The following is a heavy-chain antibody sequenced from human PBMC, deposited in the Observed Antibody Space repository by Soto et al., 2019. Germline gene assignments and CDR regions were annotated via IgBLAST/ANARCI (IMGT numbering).Heavy chain of an antibody. D-gene: IGHD2-21*01. CDR3: ARGNVVPLDY. CDR2: IHYSGTT. J-gene: IGHJ4*02. Sequence: SETLSLTCIVSGGSISGGGYYWSWIRQHPGKGLEWIGYIHYSGTTYYNPSLKSRLTISVDTSKTQFSLKLSSVTAADTAVYYCARGNVVPLDYWGQGTLVTVSS. V-gene: IGHV4-31*03. CDR1: GGSISGGGYY.